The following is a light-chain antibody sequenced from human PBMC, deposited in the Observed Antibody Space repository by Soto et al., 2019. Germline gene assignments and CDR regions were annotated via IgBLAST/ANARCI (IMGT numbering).Light chain of an antibody. CDR1: QSVSGN. CDR3: QQYNNCPIT. J-gene: IGKJ5*01. CDR2: GAS. V-gene: IGKV3-15*01. Sequence: EIVLTQSPGTLSLSQGERASLSCGASQSVSGNYLAWYQQKPGQAPWLLIYGASTRATAIPARFTGSGSGTEFTLTISSLQSEDFAVYYCQQYNNCPITFGPGTLLEIK.